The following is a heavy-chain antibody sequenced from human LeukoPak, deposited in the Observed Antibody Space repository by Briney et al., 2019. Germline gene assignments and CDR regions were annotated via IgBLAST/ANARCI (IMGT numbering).Heavy chain of an antibody. CDR2: IYDSGST. J-gene: IGHJ6*02. Sequence: SETLSLTCTVSGGSIRSSYYYWGWIRQPPGKGLEWIGSIYDSGSTYYNPSLKSRVTISVDTSKNQFSLKLSSVTAADTAVYYCARADPDSGDGMDVWGQGTTVTVSS. V-gene: IGHV4-39*07. CDR1: GGSIRSSYYY. D-gene: IGHD6-25*01. CDR3: ARADPDSGDGMDV.